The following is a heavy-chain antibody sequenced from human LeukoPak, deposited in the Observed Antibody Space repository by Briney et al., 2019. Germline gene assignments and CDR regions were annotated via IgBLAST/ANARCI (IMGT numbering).Heavy chain of an antibody. CDR3: ARETLTNNWTYDY. V-gene: IGHV3-48*01. CDR1: GFSFSNYN. D-gene: IGHD1-1*01. J-gene: IGHJ4*02. Sequence: GGSLRLSCAASGFSFSNYNMNWVRQAPGKGPEWLAYISSSSALLWYAGSVKGRFTISRDNAENSLYLQMINLRVEDTAVYYCARETLTNNWTYDYWGQGTLVIVSS. CDR2: ISSSSALL.